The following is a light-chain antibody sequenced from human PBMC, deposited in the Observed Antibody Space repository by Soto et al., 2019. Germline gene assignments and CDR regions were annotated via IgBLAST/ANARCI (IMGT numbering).Light chain of an antibody. J-gene: IGKJ4*01. CDR3: QQYYSTPLT. CDR1: QSVLYSSNNKNY. Sequence: DVLVTNVPDTLAFSSGERATIKCKSRQSVLYSSNNKNYLAWYQQKPGQPPKLLIYWASTRESGVPDRFSGSGSGTDFTLTISSLQAEDVAVYYCQQYYSTPLTFGGGAKVDI. V-gene: IGKV4-1*01. CDR2: WAS.